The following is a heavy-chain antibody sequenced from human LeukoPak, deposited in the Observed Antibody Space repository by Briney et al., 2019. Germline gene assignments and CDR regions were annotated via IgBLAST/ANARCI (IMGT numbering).Heavy chain of an antibody. CDR2: IYPGDSDT. D-gene: IGHD1-26*01. CDR3: ASLRERSYYARGFDY. Sequence: GESLKISCEGSGYTFTSYWIAWVRQMPGRGLEWMGIIYPGDSDTRYSPSFQGQVTISADKSISTAYLQWSSLKASDTAMYYCASLRERSYYARGFDYWGQGTLVTVSS. V-gene: IGHV5-51*01. J-gene: IGHJ4*02. CDR1: GYTFTSYW.